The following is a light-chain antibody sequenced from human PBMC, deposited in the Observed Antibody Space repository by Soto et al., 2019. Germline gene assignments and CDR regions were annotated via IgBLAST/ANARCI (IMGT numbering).Light chain of an antibody. CDR1: QSVSSN. CDR3: QQYNNWRHT. J-gene: IGKJ2*01. CDR2: GAS. Sequence: EIVMTQSPATLSVSPGERATLSCRASQSVSSNLAWYQQKPGQAPRLLIYGASTSATGIPARFSGSGSGTEFTLTISSLQSEDFAVYYCQQYNNWRHTFGQGTKLEIK. V-gene: IGKV3-15*01.